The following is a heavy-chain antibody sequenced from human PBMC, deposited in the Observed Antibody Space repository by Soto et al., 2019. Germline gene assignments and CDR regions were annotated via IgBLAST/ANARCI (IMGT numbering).Heavy chain of an antibody. CDR2: IIPIFGTA. CDR3: ARGGDSSSSWGGDY. CDR1: GGTFSSYA. V-gene: IGHV1-69*13. J-gene: IGHJ4*02. D-gene: IGHD6-6*01. Sequence: ASVKVSCKASGGTFSSYAISWVRQAPGQGLEWMGGIIPIFGTANYAQKFQGRVTITADESTSTAYMELSSLRSEDTAVYYCARGGDSSSSWGGDYWGQGTLVTVSS.